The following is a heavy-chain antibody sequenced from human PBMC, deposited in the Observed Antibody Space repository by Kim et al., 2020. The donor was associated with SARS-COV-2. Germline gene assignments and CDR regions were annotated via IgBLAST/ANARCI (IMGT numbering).Heavy chain of an antibody. J-gene: IGHJ4*02. CDR2: INPSGGST. V-gene: IGHV1-46*01. CDR1: GYTFTSYY. CDR3: ARERGDGYNDYTLDY. D-gene: IGHD3-16*01. Sequence: ASVKVSCKASGYTFTSYYMHWVRQAPGQGLEWMGIINPSGGSTSYAQKFQGRVTMTRDTSTSTVYMELSSLRSEDTAVYYCARERGDGYNDYTLDYWGQGTLVTVSS.